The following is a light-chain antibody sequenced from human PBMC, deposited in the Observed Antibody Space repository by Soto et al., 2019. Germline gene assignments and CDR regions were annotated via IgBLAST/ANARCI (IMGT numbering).Light chain of an antibody. Sequence: IQLTQSPSSLSASVGDRVSITCRASQDIKTYLAWYQQKQGKAPKLLIAGTFTLQSGVPSRFNGSGSGTDFTLTISRLQPEDFATYYCQHLNNYPPFTFGPGTKVDLE. V-gene: IGKV1-9*01. CDR3: QHLNNYPPFT. CDR1: QDIKTY. CDR2: GTF. J-gene: IGKJ3*01.